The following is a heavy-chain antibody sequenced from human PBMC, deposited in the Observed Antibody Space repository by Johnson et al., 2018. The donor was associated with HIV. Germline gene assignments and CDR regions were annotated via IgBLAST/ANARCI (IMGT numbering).Heavy chain of an antibody. V-gene: IGHV3-66*01. D-gene: IGHD6-13*01. J-gene: IGHJ3*01. CDR3: AKGGEVWYGAFDF. CDR1: GFSVTNTY. Sequence: VQLVESGGGVVQPGRSLRLSCAASGFSVTNTYMNWVRQAPGKGLEWVSVIYSGGSTFYADSVKGRFTISRDNSKNTLYLQMNNLRAEDTAVYYCAKGGEVWYGAFDFWGQGTMAIVSS. CDR2: IYSGGST.